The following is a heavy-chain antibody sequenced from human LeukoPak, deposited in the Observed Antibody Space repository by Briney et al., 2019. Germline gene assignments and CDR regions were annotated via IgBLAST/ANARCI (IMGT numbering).Heavy chain of an antibody. D-gene: IGHD4-23*01. CDR2: IYYSRST. CDR3: ARGRATVVSE. Sequence: SETLSLTCTVSGGSISSSSYYWGWIRQPPGKGLEWIGSIYYSRSTYYNPSLKSRVTISVDTSKNQFSLKLSSVTAADTAVYYCARGRATVVSEWGQGTLVTVSS. CDR1: GGSISSSSYY. V-gene: IGHV4-39*07. J-gene: IGHJ4*02.